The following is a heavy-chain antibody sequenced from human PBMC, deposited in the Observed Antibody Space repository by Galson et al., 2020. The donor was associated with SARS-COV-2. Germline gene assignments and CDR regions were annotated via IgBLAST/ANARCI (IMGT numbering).Heavy chain of an antibody. D-gene: IGHD7-27*01. Sequence: GGSWSSSFAPPGLTFSSYWMHWVRQAQGKGLVWVSRIYSEGSSPSNPASVKGRFPIPGDNAKNTLYLQMNSLRAEDTAVYYCARGDMGNDYFDYWGQGTLVTVSS. V-gene: IGHV3-74*01. CDR1: GLTFSSYW. CDR2: IYSEGSSP. CDR3: ARGDMGNDYFDY. J-gene: IGHJ4*02.